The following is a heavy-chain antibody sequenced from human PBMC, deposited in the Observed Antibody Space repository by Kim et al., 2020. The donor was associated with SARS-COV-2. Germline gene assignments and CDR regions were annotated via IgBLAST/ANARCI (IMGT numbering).Heavy chain of an antibody. CDR2: ISYDGSEH. D-gene: IGHD1-26*01. J-gene: IGHJ3*01. CDR1: GFTFNTYG. V-gene: IGHV3-30*18. Sequence: GGSLRLSCAASGFTFNTYGMHWVRQAPGKGLEWVAVISYDGSEHYYADSVKGRFTISRDNSKNTVNLQMNSLRAEDTAIYYCAKDLILGATTSDIFDVWGQGAMVTVSS. CDR3: AKDLILGATTSDIFDV.